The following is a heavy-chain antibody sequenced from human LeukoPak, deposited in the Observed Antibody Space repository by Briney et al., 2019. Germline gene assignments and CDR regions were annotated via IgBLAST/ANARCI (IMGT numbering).Heavy chain of an antibody. CDR3: ARSRSYDFWSGYHTYYFDY. J-gene: IGHJ4*02. CDR1: GYTFTSYD. CDR2: MNPNSGNT. D-gene: IGHD3-3*01. Sequence: ASVKVSCKASGYTFTSYDINWVRQATGQGLEWMGWMNPNSGNTGYAQKFQGRVTMTRNTSISTAYMELSSLRSEDTAVYYCARSRSYDFWSGYHTYYFDYWGQGTLVTVSS. V-gene: IGHV1-8*01.